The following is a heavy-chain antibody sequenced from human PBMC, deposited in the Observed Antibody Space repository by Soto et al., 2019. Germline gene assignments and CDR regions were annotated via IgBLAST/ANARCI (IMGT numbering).Heavy chain of an antibody. CDR1: GFTFSDHY. V-gene: IGHV3-72*01. CDR2: SRNKANSFST. Sequence: GGSLRLSCEVSGFTFSDHYMDWVRQAPGKGLEWVGRSRNKANSFSTAYAPSVKGRFTISRDDSKSSLYLQMNSLKTDDTAVYYCTRIAYNYGTGDYWGQGTLVTVYS. D-gene: IGHD2-21*01. J-gene: IGHJ4*02. CDR3: TRIAYNYGTGDY.